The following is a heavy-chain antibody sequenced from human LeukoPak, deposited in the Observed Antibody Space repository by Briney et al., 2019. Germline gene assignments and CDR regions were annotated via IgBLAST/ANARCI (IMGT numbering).Heavy chain of an antibody. J-gene: IGHJ4*02. D-gene: IGHD2-2*01. Sequence: SETLSLTCTVSGASIGNYYWNWIRQPAGRGLEWIGRIDTSGTAKYNPSLKSRVTISLDTSKNQFSLRLTSAAAADTAIYYCARGSKKTVYHTLDYWGQGILVTVSS. CDR3: ARGSKKTVYHTLDY. CDR2: IDTSGTA. CDR1: GASIGNYY. V-gene: IGHV4-4*07.